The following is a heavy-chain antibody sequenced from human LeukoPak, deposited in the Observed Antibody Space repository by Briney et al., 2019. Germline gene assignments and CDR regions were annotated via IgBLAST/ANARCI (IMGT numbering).Heavy chain of an antibody. CDR3: ARLGGYYDPPDY. Sequence: SETLSLTCTVSGGSISSGGYYWSWIRQHPGKGLEWIGYIYYSGSTYYNPSLKSRVTISVDTSKNQFSLNLSSVTAADTAVYYCARLGGYYDPPDYWGQGTLVTVSS. D-gene: IGHD3-22*01. CDR2: IYYSGST. J-gene: IGHJ4*02. CDR1: GGSISSGGYY. V-gene: IGHV4-31*03.